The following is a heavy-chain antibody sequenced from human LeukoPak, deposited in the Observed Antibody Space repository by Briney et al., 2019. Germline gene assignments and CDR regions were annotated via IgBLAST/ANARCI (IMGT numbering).Heavy chain of an antibody. Sequence: GSLRLSCAASGFTFSSYAMSWIRQPPGKGLEWIGEINHSGSTNYNPSLKSRVTISVDTSKNQFSLKLSSVTAADTAVYYCARGEMASIGDYWGQGTLVTVSS. CDR2: INHSGST. D-gene: IGHD5-24*01. CDR1: GFTFSSYA. CDR3: ARGEMASIGDY. V-gene: IGHV4-34*01. J-gene: IGHJ4*02.